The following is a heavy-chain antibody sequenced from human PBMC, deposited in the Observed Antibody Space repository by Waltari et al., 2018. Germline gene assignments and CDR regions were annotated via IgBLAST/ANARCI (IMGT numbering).Heavy chain of an antibody. J-gene: IGHJ2*01. Sequence: QVQLMQSEAEVRKPGASVKVSCKASGYTFTSSAGYYMHWMRQAPGQGLEWMGWINPYSGGTKYAPKFQGRVTLTRDTSISTGYMELTGLRSDDTAVYYCARKMANPWYYDLWGRGTLVTVSS. CDR1: GYTFTSSAGYY. CDR2: INPYSGGT. CDR3: ARKMANPWYYDL. D-gene: IGHD5-12*01. V-gene: IGHV1-2*02.